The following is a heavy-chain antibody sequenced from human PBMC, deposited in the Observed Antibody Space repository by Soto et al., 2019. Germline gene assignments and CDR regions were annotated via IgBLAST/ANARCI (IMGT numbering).Heavy chain of an antibody. V-gene: IGHV4-39*07. CDR3: AREIVTTVTPYFDY. Sequence: PSETLSLTCTVSGGSISSSSYYWGWIRQPPGKGLEWIGTIYYSGTTYYNPSLKSRVTISVDTSKNQFSLKLSSVTAADTAVYYCAREIVTTVTPYFDYWGQGTLVTVSS. CDR1: GGSISSSSYY. D-gene: IGHD4-4*01. J-gene: IGHJ4*02. CDR2: IYYSGTT.